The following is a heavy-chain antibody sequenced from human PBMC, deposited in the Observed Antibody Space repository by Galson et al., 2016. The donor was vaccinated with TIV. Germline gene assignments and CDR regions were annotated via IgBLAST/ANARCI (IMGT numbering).Heavy chain of an antibody. CDR2: ITPIFATT. CDR1: GGTFNNYA. CDR3: AREIYYYDSSRSGGDAVDI. J-gene: IGHJ3*02. D-gene: IGHD3-22*01. Sequence: SVKVSCKASGGTFNNYAINWVRQAPGQGLEWMGRITPIFATTNYAQNFQGRVTITADESTTTYYMDLSSLRSEDTAVYYCAREIYYYDSSRSGGDAVDIWGQGTMVTVSS. V-gene: IGHV1-69*13.